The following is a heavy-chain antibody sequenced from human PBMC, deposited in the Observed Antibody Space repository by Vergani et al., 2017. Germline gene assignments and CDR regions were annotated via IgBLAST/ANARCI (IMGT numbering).Heavy chain of an antibody. J-gene: IGHJ3*02. CDR3: ARDRSQTTVTTDDAFDI. CDR2: IIPILGIA. Sequence: QVQLVQSGAEVKKPGSSVKVSCKASGGTFSSYTISWVRQAPGQGLEWMGRIIPILGIANYAQKFKGRVTITADKSTSTAYMELSSLRSEDTAVYYCARDRSQTTVTTDDAFDIWGQGTMVTVSS. V-gene: IGHV1-69*08. D-gene: IGHD4-17*01. CDR1: GGTFSSYT.